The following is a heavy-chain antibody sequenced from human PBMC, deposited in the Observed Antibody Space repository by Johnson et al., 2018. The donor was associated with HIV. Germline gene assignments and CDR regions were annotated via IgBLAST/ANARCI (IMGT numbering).Heavy chain of an antibody. D-gene: IGHD3-16*01. J-gene: IGHJ3*02. V-gene: IGHV3-23*04. CDR3: AKSLLQFIPKDDAFDI. Sequence: VQLVESGGGLVQPGGSLRLSCAASGFTFSSYAMSWVRQAPGKGLEWVSAISGSGGSTYYADSVKGRFTISRDNSKNTLYLQMNSLRAEDTAVYYCAKSLLQFIPKDDAFDIWGQGTMVTVSS. CDR2: ISGSGGST. CDR1: GFTFSSYA.